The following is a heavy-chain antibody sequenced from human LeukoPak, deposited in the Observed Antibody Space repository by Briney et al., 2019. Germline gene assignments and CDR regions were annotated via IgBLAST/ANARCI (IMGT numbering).Heavy chain of an antibody. D-gene: IGHD6-19*01. J-gene: IGHJ4*02. Sequence: PGGSLRLSCAASGFTFSSYAMSWVRQAPGKGLEWVSAISGSGGSTYYADSVKGRFTLSRDNSKNTLYLQMNSLRAEDTAVYYCAKKSLYSSGRTITGYFDYWGQGTLVTVSS. CDR2: ISGSGGST. CDR1: GFTFSSYA. CDR3: AKKSLYSSGRTITGYFDY. V-gene: IGHV3-23*01.